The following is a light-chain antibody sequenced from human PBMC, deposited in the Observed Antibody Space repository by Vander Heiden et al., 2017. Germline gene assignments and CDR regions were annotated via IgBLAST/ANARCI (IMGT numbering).Light chain of an antibody. CDR2: DDS. CDR3: QVWDSISDHLV. Sequence: SSVLTQPPSVSVPPGQTARITCGGDNSGSKSVHWYQQKSGQAPVLVVYDDSDRPSGIPERVSGFNSGNTATLTISRVEAGDEADYYCQVWDSISDHLVFGGGTKLSVL. V-gene: IGLV3-21*02. J-gene: IGLJ2*01. CDR1: NSGSKS.